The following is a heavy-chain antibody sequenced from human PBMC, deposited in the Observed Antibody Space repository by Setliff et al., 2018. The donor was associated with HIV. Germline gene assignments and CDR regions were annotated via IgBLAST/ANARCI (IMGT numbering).Heavy chain of an antibody. CDR3: AKDPRAAVATICDY. V-gene: IGHV3-74*01. J-gene: IGHJ4*02. CDR2: IKSDGSYT. Sequence: PGGSLRLSCAASGFTFSSYWMHWVRQAPGKGLVWVSRIKSDGSYTSYADSVKGRFTISRDNAKNSLYLQMNSLRAEDTAVYYCAKDPRAAVATICDYWGQGTLVTVSS. CDR1: GFTFSSYW. D-gene: IGHD5-12*01.